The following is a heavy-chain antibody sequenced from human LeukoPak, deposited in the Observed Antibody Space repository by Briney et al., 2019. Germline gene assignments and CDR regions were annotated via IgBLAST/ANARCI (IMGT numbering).Heavy chain of an antibody. J-gene: IGHJ5*02. CDR1: GYTFTSYD. CDR2: MNPNSGNT. Sequence: ASVKVSCKASGYTFTSYDINWVRQATGQGLEWMGWMNPNSGNTGYAQKFQGRVTMTRNTSISTAYMELSSLRSVDTALYYCARDLRGLGDWFDPWGQGTLVTVSS. V-gene: IGHV1-8*01. D-gene: IGHD5-12*01. CDR3: ARDLRGLGDWFDP.